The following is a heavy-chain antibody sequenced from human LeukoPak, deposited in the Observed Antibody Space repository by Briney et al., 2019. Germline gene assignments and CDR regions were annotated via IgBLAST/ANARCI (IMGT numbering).Heavy chain of an antibody. Sequence: GGSLRLSCAASGFTFSSYWMSWVRQAPGKGLEWVAVISYDGSNKYYADSVKGRFTISRDNSKNTLYLQMNSLRAEDTAVYYCALDPRFDYWGQGTLVTVSS. CDR3: ALDPRFDY. V-gene: IGHV3-30-3*01. CDR2: ISYDGSNK. D-gene: IGHD1-1*01. CDR1: GFTFSSYW. J-gene: IGHJ4*02.